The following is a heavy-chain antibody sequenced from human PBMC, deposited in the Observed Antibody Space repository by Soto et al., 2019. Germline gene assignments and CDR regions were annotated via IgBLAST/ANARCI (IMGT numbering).Heavy chain of an antibody. Sequence: LRLSCAASGFTFSSYWMSWVRQAPGKGLEWVANIKQDGSEKYYVDSVKGRFTISRDNAKNSLYLQMNSLRAEDTAVYYCARYARSSSRAEYFQHWGQGTLVTVSS. D-gene: IGHD6-6*01. CDR3: ARYARSSSRAEYFQH. CDR2: IKQDGSEK. CDR1: GFTFSSYW. V-gene: IGHV3-7*03. J-gene: IGHJ1*01.